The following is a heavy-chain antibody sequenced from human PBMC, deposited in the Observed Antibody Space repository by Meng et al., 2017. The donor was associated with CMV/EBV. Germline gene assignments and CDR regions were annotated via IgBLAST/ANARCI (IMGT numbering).Heavy chain of an antibody. CDR2: INHSGST. CDR3: ARRGMRQLPFSYNWLDP. V-gene: IGHV4-34*01. J-gene: IGHJ5*02. D-gene: IGHD2-2*01. CDR1: GRSFSGYC. Sequence: YGRSFSGYCWSWIRQPPGKGLEWIGEINHSGSTNYNPSLKSRVTISVDTSKNQFSLKLSSVTAADTAVYYCARRGMRQLPFSYNWLDPWGQGTLVTVSS.